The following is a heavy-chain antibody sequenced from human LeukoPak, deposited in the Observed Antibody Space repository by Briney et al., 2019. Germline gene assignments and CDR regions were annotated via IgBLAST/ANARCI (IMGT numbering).Heavy chain of an antibody. J-gene: IGHJ4*02. CDR1: GFTFNTFS. D-gene: IGHD2-15*01. CDR2: ISSGSTI. Sequence: PGGSLRLSCVAPGFTFNTFSMNWVRQTPGKGLEWISYISSGSTIYYADSVKGRFTISRDNAKNSLYLQMHSLRAEDTAVYYCARFGGGHYFDYWGQGTLVTVSS. V-gene: IGHV3-48*01. CDR3: ARFGGGHYFDY.